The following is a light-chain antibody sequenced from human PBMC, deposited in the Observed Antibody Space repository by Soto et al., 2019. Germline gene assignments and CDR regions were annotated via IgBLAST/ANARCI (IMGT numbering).Light chain of an antibody. CDR1: ESVSRN. Sequence: EVAMTQSPATLSVSPGERATLSCRARESVSRNLAWYQQKPGQAPRLLIYGASTRATGIPDRFSGGGSGTEFTLTISSLQSEDFVVYYCQQYNSWPPITFGQGTRLEIK. CDR3: QQYNSWPPIT. CDR2: GAS. J-gene: IGKJ5*01. V-gene: IGKV3-15*01.